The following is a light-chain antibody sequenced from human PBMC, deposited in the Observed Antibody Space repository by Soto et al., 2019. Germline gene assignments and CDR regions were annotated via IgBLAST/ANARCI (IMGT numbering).Light chain of an antibody. CDR3: QQYNNYSGT. J-gene: IGKJ1*01. Sequence: DIPVTQSPPTLSAHVGDRVTITCRASQSIVSWLAWYQKKPGKAPKLLIYDASTLASGVPSRFSGSGSGTEFTLTISSLQPDDFATYYCQQYNNYSGTFGQGTKVEIK. CDR1: QSIVSW. V-gene: IGKV1-5*01. CDR2: DAS.